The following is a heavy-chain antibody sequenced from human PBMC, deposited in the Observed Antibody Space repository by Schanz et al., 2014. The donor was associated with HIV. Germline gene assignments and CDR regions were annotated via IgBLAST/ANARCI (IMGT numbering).Heavy chain of an antibody. CDR1: GFTFSGSP. D-gene: IGHD3-16*01. Sequence: VQLVESGGGLVQPGGSLKLSCAASGFTFSGSPMHWVRQAPGKGLEWVAVISYDGSNKYYADSVKGRFTASRDSSKNTLFLQMNSLRVEDTATYYCRVFMFTYDVWGQGTMVTVSS. J-gene: IGHJ3*01. V-gene: IGHV3-30*04. CDR3: RVFMFTYDV. CDR2: ISYDGSNK.